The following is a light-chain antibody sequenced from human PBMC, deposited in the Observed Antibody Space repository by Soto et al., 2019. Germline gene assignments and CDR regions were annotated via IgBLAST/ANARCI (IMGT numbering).Light chain of an antibody. V-gene: IGKV1-5*03. J-gene: IGKJ1*01. CDR1: QSISSW. CDR3: QQYNSYPWT. Sequence: DIPMTQSPSTLSASVGDRVTIPCRASQSISSWLAWYQQKPGKAPKLLIYKASSLEGGVPSRFSGSGSGTEFTLTISSLQPDDFATYYCQQYNSYPWTFGQGTKVEIK. CDR2: KAS.